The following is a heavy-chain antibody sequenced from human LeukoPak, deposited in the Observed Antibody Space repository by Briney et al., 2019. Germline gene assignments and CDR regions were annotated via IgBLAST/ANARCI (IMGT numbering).Heavy chain of an antibody. V-gene: IGHV1-18*01. CDR3: ARDTRSGGSCYGPDAFGI. CDR2: ISAYNGNT. CDR1: GYTFTSYG. D-gene: IGHD2-15*01. Sequence: ASVKVSCKASGYTFTSYGISWVRQAPGQGLEWMGWISAYNGNTNYAQKLQGRVTMTTDTSTSTAYMELRSLRSDDTAVYYCARDTRSGGSCYGPDAFGIWGQGTMVTVSS. J-gene: IGHJ3*02.